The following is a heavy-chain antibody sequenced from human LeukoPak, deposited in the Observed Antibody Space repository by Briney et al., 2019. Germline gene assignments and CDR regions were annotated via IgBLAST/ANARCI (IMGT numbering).Heavy chain of an antibody. Sequence: GGSLRLSCAASGFTFSSYSMNWVRQAPGKGLEWVAVISYDGSNKYYADSVKGRFTISRDNAKNSLYLQMNSLRAEDTAVYYCARSISDVLRYFDWITRHYYYYGMDVWGQGTTVTVSS. CDR1: GFTFSSYS. V-gene: IGHV3-30*03. D-gene: IGHD3-9*01. J-gene: IGHJ6*02. CDR3: ARSISDVLRYFDWITRHYYYYGMDV. CDR2: ISYDGSNK.